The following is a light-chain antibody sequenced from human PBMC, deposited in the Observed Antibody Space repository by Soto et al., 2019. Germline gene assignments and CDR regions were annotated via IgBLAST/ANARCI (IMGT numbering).Light chain of an antibody. V-gene: IGKV3-15*01. CDR3: EQYDEWPLT. CDR2: DAF. Sequence: EKVMTQSPATLSVSPGERATLSCRASQNVKTRLAWYQQKPGQAPRLLIYDAFTRAAGIPARFSGSSSGTEFNLTISSLQSEDFAVYYCEQYDEWPLTFGGGTKVEIK. J-gene: IGKJ4*01. CDR1: QNVKTR.